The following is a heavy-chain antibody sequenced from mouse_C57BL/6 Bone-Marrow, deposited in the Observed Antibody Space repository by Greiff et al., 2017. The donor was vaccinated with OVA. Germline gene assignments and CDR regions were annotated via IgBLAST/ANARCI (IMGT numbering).Heavy chain of an antibody. Sequence: EVQLQESGGGLVKPGGSLKLSCAASGFTFSSYAMSWVRQTPEKRLEWVATISDGGSYTYYPDNVKGRFTISRDNAKNHLYLQMSHLKSEDTAMYYCARDDYDYYYAMDDWGQGTSVTVSS. CDR1: GFTFSSYA. J-gene: IGHJ4*01. CDR3: ARDDYDYYYAMDD. D-gene: IGHD2-4*01. CDR2: ISDGGSYT. V-gene: IGHV5-4*01.